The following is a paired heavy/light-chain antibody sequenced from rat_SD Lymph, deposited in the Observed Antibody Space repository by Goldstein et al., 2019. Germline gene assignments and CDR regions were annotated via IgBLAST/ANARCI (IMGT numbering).Heavy chain of an antibody. CDR2: IIYDGSST. J-gene: IGHJ2*01. CDR3: ARRSGY. V-gene: IGHV5-17*01. CDR1: GFTFSDYA. Sequence: EVQLVESGGGLVQPGRSLKLSCAASGFTFSDYAMAWVRQAPKKGLEWVATIIYDGSSTYYRDSVKGRFTISRDNAKSTLYLQMDSLRSEDTATYYCARRSGYWGQGVMVTVSS.
Light chain of an antibody. CDR1: SSVSY. CDR2: DTS. J-gene: IGKJ4*01. V-gene: IGKV4S12*01. CDR3: LQRSSYPFT. Sequence: EIVLTQSPTTMAASPGEKVTITCRASSSVSYMHWFQQKSGTSPKPWIYDTSKLASGVPDRFSGSGSGTSYSLTISSMEAEDAATYYCLQRSSYPFTFGSGTKLEIK.